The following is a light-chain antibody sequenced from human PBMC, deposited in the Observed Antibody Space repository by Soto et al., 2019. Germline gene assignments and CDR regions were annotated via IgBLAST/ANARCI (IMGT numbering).Light chain of an antibody. Sequence: SYELTQPSSVSVSPGQTARITCSGDVLAKKYARWFQQKPGQAPVVVIYKDSERPSGIPERFSGSSSGTTVTLTISGAQVEDEADYYWYSATDNNQGVFGGGTKLTVL. CDR2: KDS. CDR3: YSATDNNQGV. J-gene: IGLJ2*01. V-gene: IGLV3-27*01. CDR1: VLAKKY.